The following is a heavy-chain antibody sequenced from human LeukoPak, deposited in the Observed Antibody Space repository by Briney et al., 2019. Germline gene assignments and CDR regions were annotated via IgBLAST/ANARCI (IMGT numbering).Heavy chain of an antibody. CDR2: INHSGST. V-gene: IGHV4-34*01. Sequence: GSLRLSCAASGFTFSSYGLNWVRQPPGKGLEWIGEINHSGSTNYNPSLKSRVTISVDTSKNQFSLKLSSVTAADTAVYHCARTSGWYSFDYWGQGTLVTVSS. D-gene: IGHD6-19*01. J-gene: IGHJ4*02. CDR3: ARTSGWYSFDY. CDR1: GFTFSSYG.